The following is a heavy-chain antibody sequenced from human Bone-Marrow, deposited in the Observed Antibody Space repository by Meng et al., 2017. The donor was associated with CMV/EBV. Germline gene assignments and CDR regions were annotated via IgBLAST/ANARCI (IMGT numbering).Heavy chain of an antibody. J-gene: IGHJ2*01. CDR2: ISSSGSTI. D-gene: IGHD3-3*01. Sequence: FSDYYMSWIRQAPGKVLEWVSYISSSGSTIYYADSVKGRFTISRDNAKNSLYLQMTSLRAEDTAVYYCARPGYYDFWSGYYYWYFDLWGRGTLVTVSS. CDR3: ARPGYYDFWSGYYYWYFDL. V-gene: IGHV3-11*04. CDR1: FSDYY.